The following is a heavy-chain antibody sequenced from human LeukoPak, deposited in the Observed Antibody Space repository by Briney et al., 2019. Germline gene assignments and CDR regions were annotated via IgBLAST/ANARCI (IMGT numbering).Heavy chain of an antibody. CDR2: ISAGGGT. J-gene: IGHJ6*03. D-gene: IGHD1-26*01. V-gene: IGHV3-53*01. Sequence: GGSLRLSCAASGFTVSSNYMSWVRQAPGKGLEWVSAISAGGGTHHADSVKGRFTISRDNSKDTLYLQMNSLRAEDTAVYYCAKSGGGSGYYYMDVWGKGTTVTVSS. CDR3: AKSGGGSGYYYMDV. CDR1: GFTVSSNY.